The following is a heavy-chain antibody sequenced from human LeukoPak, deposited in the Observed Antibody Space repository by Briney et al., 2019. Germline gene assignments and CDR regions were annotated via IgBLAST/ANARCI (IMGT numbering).Heavy chain of an antibody. Sequence: SETLSLTCTVSGYSISSGYYWAWIRQPPGKGLEWIGSIYFSGTAYYNPSLKRRVTISLDTSKNQFSLKLSSVTAADTSVYYCARHPWISPEFDYWGQGTLVTVSS. CDR2: IYFSGTA. D-gene: IGHD5-12*01. CDR3: ARHPWISPEFDY. V-gene: IGHV4-38-2*02. J-gene: IGHJ4*02. CDR1: GYSISSGYY.